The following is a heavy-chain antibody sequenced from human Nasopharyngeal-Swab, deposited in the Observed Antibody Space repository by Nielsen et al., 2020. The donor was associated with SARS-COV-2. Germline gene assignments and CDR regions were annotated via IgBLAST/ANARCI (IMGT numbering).Heavy chain of an antibody. CDR3: ARVRWQWLVKVMKRNYFDY. Sequence: SETLSLTCAVSGGSISSSNWWSWVRQSPGKGLEWIGEIYHSGSTNYNPSLKSRVTISVDKSKNQFSLKLSSVTAADTAVYYCARVRWQWLVKVMKRNYFDYWGQGTLVTVSS. CDR2: IYHSGST. D-gene: IGHD6-19*01. J-gene: IGHJ4*02. V-gene: IGHV4-4*02. CDR1: GGSISSSNW.